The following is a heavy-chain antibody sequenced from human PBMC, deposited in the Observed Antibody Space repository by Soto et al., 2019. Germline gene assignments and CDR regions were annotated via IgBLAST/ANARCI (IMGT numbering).Heavy chain of an antibody. CDR2: ISAYTGNT. V-gene: IGHV1-18*01. D-gene: IGHD2-15*01. CDR1: GYTFTSYG. J-gene: IGHJ5*02. CDR3: ARVVVALGHWFDP. Sequence: QVQLEQSGAEVKKPGASVKVSCKASGYTFTSYGISWVRQAPGQGLAWMGRISAYTGNTNYAQKLQGRVTMTTDTSTSTAYMELMSLRSDDTAVYYCARVVVALGHWFDPWGQGTLVTVSS.